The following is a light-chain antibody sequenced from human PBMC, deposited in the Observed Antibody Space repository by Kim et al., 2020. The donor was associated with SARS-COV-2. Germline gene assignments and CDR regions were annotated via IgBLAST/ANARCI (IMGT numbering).Light chain of an antibody. CDR3: QSADSSGTYVI. Sequence: PGQTARITCSGDALPKQYAYWYQQKAGQAPVLVIYKDTERPSGIPERFSGSSSGTTLTLTISGVQAEDEADYYCQSADSSGTYVIFGGGTQLTVL. V-gene: IGLV3-25*03. J-gene: IGLJ2*01. CDR2: KDT. CDR1: ALPKQY.